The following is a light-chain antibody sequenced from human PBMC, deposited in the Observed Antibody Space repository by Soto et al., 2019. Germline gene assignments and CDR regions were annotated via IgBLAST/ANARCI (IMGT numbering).Light chain of an antibody. CDR1: QSISSY. J-gene: IGKJ2*01. Sequence: DIQMTQSPSSLSASVGDRVTITCRASQSISSYLNWYQQKPGKAPKLLIYAASSLQSGVPSRFSGSGSGTDCTLTISSLQPEDFATYHCQQSYSTQYTFGQGTKLEIK. V-gene: IGKV1-39*01. CDR3: QQSYSTQYT. CDR2: AAS.